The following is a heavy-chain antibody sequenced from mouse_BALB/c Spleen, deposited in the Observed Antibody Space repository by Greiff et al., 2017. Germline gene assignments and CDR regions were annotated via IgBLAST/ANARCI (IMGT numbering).Heavy chain of an antibody. D-gene: IGHD1-1*01. CDR1: GDSITSGY. Sequence: DVQLQESGPSPVKPSQTLSLTCSVTGDSITSGYWNWIRKFPGNKLEYMGYISYDGSNNYNPSLKNRISITRDTSKNQFFLKLNSVTTEDTATYYCARGLITTVVATGNYAMDYWGQGTSVTVSS. CDR3: ARGLITTVVATGNYAMDY. CDR2: ISYDGSN. J-gene: IGHJ4*01. V-gene: IGHV3-8*02.